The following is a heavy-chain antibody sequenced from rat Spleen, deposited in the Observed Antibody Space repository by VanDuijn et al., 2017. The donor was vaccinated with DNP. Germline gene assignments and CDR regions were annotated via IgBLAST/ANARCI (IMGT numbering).Heavy chain of an antibody. V-gene: IGHV3-3*01. J-gene: IGHJ3*01. Sequence: EVQLQESGPGLVKTSQSLSLTCSVTGYSITSSYRWNWIRKFPGNKLEWMGSVNSAGTTNYNPSLKSRISITRDTSKNQLFLQVNSVTTEDTATYYCATSTGPNWFAYWGQGALVTVSS. CDR1: GYSITSSYR. CDR3: ATSTGPNWFAY. D-gene: IGHD4-1*01. CDR2: VNSAGTT.